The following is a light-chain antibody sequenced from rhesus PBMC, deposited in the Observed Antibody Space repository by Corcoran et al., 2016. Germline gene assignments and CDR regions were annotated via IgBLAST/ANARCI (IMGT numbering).Light chain of an antibody. Sequence: DIQMTQSPSSLSASVGDRVSITCRASQGIRNYLAWYHQRPGKAPMLLISDASTLQTGVPSKFSGSGAGTDFTLPINGLQPEDFATYYCQQHSNYPFTFGPGTKLDIK. J-gene: IGKJ3*01. V-gene: IGKV1-25*01. CDR1: QGIRNY. CDR3: QQHSNYPFT. CDR2: DAS.